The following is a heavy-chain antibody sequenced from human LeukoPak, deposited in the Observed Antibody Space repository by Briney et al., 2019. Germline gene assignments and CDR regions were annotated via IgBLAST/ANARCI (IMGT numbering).Heavy chain of an antibody. CDR1: GFTFSSYS. Sequence: GGSLRPSCAASGFTFSSYSMNWVRQAPGKGLEWVSYISSSSSTIYYADSVKGRFTISRDNAKNSLYLQMNSLRAEDTAVYYCAGTYGYVWFDPWGQGTLVTVSS. CDR2: ISSSSSTI. J-gene: IGHJ5*02. CDR3: AGTYGYVWFDP. D-gene: IGHD5-18*01. V-gene: IGHV3-48*01.